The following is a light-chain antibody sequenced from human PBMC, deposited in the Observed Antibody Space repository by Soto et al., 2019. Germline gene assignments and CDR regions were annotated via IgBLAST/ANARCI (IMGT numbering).Light chain of an antibody. CDR1: QSVSSSY. CDR3: QQYGSSYT. Sequence: EIVLTQSPGTLSLSPGERATLSCRASQSVSSSYLAWYQQKPGQAPRLLIYAASSRATGIPDRFSGSGSGTDFTLTISRREPEDFAVYYCQQYGSSYTFGQGTKLEIK. J-gene: IGKJ2*01. V-gene: IGKV3-20*01. CDR2: AAS.